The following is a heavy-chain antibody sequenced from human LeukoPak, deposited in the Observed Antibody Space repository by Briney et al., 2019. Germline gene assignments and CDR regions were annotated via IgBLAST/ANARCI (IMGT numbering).Heavy chain of an antibody. V-gene: IGHV6-1*01. D-gene: IGHD2-2*01. CDR2: TYYRSTWYN. Sequence: SQTLSLTCAIAGDSVSSNSVTWNWIRQSPSRGLEWLGRTYYRSTWYNDYAVSVRGRITVNPDTSKNQFSLHLNSVTPEDTAVYYCARRLTQYDCFDPWGQGILVTVSS. CDR3: ARRLTQYDCFDP. J-gene: IGHJ5*02. CDR1: GDSVSSNSVT.